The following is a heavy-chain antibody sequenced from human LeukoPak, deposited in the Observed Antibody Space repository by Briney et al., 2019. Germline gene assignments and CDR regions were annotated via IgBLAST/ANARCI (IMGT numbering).Heavy chain of an antibody. CDR1: GGSISSGSYY. V-gene: IGHV4-61*02. J-gene: IGHJ5*02. Sequence: SETLSLTCTVSGGSISSGSYYWSWIRQPAGKGLEWIGRIYTSGSTNYNPSLKSRVTISVDTSKNQFSLKLSSVTAADTAVYYCARDEDNGSYYSSSWFDPWGQGTLVTVSS. CDR3: ARDEDNGSYYSSSWFDP. CDR2: IYTSGST. D-gene: IGHD1-26*01.